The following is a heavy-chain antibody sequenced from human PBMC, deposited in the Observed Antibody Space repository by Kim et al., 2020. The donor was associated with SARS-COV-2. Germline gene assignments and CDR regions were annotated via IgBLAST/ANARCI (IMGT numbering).Heavy chain of an antibody. D-gene: IGHD3-10*01. CDR2: ISYDGCNQ. V-gene: IGHV3-30*18. Sequence: GGSLRLSCAASGFTFSNCGMPWVRQAPGKGLEWVALISYDGCNQYYADSLKGRFTISRDNSKNTLYLQMNSLRPEDTAVYYCAKSGSTMVLVSYYYGMDV. J-gene: IGHJ6*01. CDR3: AKSGSTMVLVSYYYGMDV. CDR1: GFTFSNCG.